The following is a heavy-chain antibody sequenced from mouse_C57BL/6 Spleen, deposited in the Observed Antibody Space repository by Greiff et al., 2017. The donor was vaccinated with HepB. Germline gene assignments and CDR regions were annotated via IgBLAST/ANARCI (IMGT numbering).Heavy chain of an antibody. Sequence: QVQLQQSGAELARPGASVKMSCKASGYTFTSYTMHWVKQRPGQGLEWIGYIYPSSGYTKYNQKFKDKATLTADKSSSTAYMQLSSLTSEDSAVYYCARWGTTVVANVEAMDYWGQGTSVTVSS. V-gene: IGHV1-4*01. CDR2: IYPSSGYT. J-gene: IGHJ4*01. D-gene: IGHD1-1*01. CDR1: GYTFTSYT. CDR3: ARWGTTVVANVEAMDY.